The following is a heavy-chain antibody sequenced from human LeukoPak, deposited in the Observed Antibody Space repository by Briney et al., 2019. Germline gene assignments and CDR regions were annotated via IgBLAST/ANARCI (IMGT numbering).Heavy chain of an antibody. CDR2: IYPGDSDT. CDR3: ARSCRDGYRDFDY. D-gene: IGHD5-24*01. J-gene: IGHJ4*02. CDR1: GYSFTSYW. Sequence: GESLKISCKGSGYSFTSYWIGWVRQMPGKGLEWMGIIYPGDSDTRYSPSSQGQITISADKSISTAYLQWSSLKASDTAMYYCARSCRDGYRDFDYWGQGTLVTVSS. V-gene: IGHV5-51*01.